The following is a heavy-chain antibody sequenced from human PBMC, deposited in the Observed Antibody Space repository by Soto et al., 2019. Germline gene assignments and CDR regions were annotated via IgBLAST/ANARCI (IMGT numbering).Heavy chain of an antibody. J-gene: IGHJ6*02. CDR1: GFTFSSYD. D-gene: IGHD6-19*01. CDR2: IGTAGDT. Sequence: EVQLVESGGGLVQPGGSLRLSCAASGFTFSSYDMHWVREVIGKGLEWVSAIGTAGDTYFAGSVKGRFTISRENAKNSLYLQMTSLIAGDTAVYYCARGLAVGGLWANDGLDVWGQGTTVTVSS. V-gene: IGHV3-13*01. CDR3: ARGLAVGGLWANDGLDV.